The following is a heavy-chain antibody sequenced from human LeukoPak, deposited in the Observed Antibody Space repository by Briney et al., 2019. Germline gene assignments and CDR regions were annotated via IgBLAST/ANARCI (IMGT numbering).Heavy chain of an antibody. CDR2: INSDGSST. CDR3: AREAPWQQLVPYYGMDV. CDR1: GFTFSSYN. V-gene: IGHV3-74*01. Sequence: GGSLRLSCAASGFTFSSYNMNWVRQAPGKGLVWVSRINSDGSSTSYADSVKGRFTISRDNAKNTLYLQMNSLRAEDTAVYYCAREAPWQQLVPYYGMDVWGQGTTVTVSS. D-gene: IGHD6-6*01. J-gene: IGHJ6*02.